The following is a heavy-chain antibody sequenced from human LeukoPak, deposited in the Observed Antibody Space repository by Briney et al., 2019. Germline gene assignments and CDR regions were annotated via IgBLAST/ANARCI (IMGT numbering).Heavy chain of an antibody. CDR1: GGSVSSGSYY. CDR3: ARDRASTVTTYDAFDI. V-gene: IGHV4-61*01. J-gene: IGHJ3*02. CDR2: IYYSGST. Sequence: SETLSLTCTVSGGSVSSGSYYWSWIRQPPGQGLAWIGYIYYSGSTNYNPSLKSRVTISVDTSKNQFSLKLSSVTAADTAVYYCARDRASTVTTYDAFDIWGQGTMVTVSS. D-gene: IGHD4-17*01.